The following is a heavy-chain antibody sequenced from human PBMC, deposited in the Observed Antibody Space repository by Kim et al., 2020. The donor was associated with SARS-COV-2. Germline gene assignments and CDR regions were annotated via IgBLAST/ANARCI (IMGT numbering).Heavy chain of an antibody. V-gene: IGHV4-59*01. D-gene: IGHD1-26*01. J-gene: IGHJ4*02. CDR3: ARSPARELWVPVDY. Sequence: TPARKSRVTISEDTSKNQFSLRLSSVTAADTAVYYCARSPARELWVPVDYWGQGTLVTVSS.